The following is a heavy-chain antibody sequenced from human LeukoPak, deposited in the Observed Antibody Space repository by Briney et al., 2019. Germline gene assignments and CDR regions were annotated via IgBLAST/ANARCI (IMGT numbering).Heavy chain of an antibody. CDR3: ARGVFDSGAYSHDAFDV. CDR2: TYSTEST. D-gene: IGHD3-22*01. J-gene: IGHJ3*01. Sequence: GGSLRLSCAASGFTISGSYFHWLRQAPGKGLEWVSATYSTESTYYPDSVRGRFTVSRDNSKNTVSLEMNNLGAEDTAVYYCARGVFDSGAYSHDAFDVWGRGKMVIVSS. CDR1: GFTISGSY. V-gene: IGHV3-53*01.